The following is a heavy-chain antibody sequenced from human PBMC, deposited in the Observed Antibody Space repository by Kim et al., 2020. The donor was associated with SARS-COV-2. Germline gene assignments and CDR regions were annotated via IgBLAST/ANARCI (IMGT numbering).Heavy chain of an antibody. Sequence: GGSLRLSCAASGFTFSSYGMHWVRQAPGKGLEWVAVIWYDGSNKYYADSVKGRFTISRDNSKNTLYLQMNSLRAEDTAVYYCARVNDGRSYYYYMDVWGKGTTVTVSS. J-gene: IGHJ6*03. CDR1: GFTFSSYG. V-gene: IGHV3-33*01. CDR2: IWYDGSNK. D-gene: IGHD1-1*01. CDR3: ARVNDGRSYYYYMDV.